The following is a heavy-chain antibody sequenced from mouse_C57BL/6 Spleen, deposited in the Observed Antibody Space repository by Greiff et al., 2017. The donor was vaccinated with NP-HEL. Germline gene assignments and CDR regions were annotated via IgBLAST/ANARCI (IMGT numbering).Heavy chain of an antibody. D-gene: IGHD1-1*01. J-gene: IGHJ1*03. Sequence: DVMLVESGGGLVKPGGSLKLSCAASGFTFSDYGMHWVRQAPEKGLEWVAYISSGSSTIYYADNVKGRFTISRDNAKNTLFLQMTSLRSEDTAMYSCASGGAYYGSSYGYFDVWGTGTTVTVSS. CDR2: ISSGSSTI. CDR3: ASGGAYYGSSYGYFDV. V-gene: IGHV5-17*01. CDR1: GFTFSDYG.